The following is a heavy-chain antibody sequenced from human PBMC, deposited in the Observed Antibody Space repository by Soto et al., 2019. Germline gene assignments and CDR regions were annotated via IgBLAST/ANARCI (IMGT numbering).Heavy chain of an antibody. J-gene: IGHJ4*02. CDR2: IHHSGST. CDR3: ARAAPRYCSGGSCYSGRGY. V-gene: IGHV4-34*01. Sequence: SETLSLTCAVYGGSFRGYYWSWIRQPPGKGLEWIGEIHHSGSTNYNPSLKSRVTISVDTSKNQFSLKLSSVTAADTAVYYCARAAPRYCSGGSCYSGRGYWGQGTLVTVSS. D-gene: IGHD2-15*01. CDR1: GGSFRGYY.